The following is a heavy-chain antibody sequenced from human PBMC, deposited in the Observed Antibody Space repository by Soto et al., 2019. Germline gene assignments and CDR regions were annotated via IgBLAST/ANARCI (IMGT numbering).Heavy chain of an antibody. CDR2: IIPILGIA. D-gene: IGHD6-13*01. Sequence: QVQLVQSGAAVKKPGSSVKVSCKASGGTFSSYTISWVRQAPGQGLEWMGRIIPILGIANYAQKFQGRVTITADKSTSTAYMELSSLRSEDTAVYYCAREDSSWYSSYYGMDVWGQGTTVTVSS. J-gene: IGHJ6*02. CDR1: GGTFSSYT. CDR3: AREDSSWYSSYYGMDV. V-gene: IGHV1-69*08.